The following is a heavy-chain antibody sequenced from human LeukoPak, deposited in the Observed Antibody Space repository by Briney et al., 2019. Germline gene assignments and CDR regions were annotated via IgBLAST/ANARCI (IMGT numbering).Heavy chain of an antibody. CDR3: ARPRIARGHDAFDI. CDR2: IYYSGST. J-gene: IGHJ3*02. D-gene: IGHD2-21*01. V-gene: IGHV4-59*08. CDR1: GGSISSYY. Sequence: SETLSLTCTVSGGSISSYYWSWIRQPPGKGLEWIGYIYYSGSTNYKSSLKSRVTISVDTSKNQFSLRLSSVTAADTAVYYCARPRIARGHDAFDIWGQGTMLTVSS.